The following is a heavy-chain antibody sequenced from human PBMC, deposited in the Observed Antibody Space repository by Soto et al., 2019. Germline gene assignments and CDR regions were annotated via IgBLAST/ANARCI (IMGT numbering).Heavy chain of an antibody. CDR1: GGSISSYY. J-gene: IGHJ4*02. CDR2: IYYSGST. V-gene: IGHV4-59*01. Sequence: QVQLQESGPGLVKPSETLSLTCTVSGGSISSYYWSWIRQPPGKGLEWIGYIYYSGSTNYNPSLKSRVTISVDTSKNQFSLKLSSVTAADTAVYYCAREGGYCTNGVCYDFDYWGQGTLVTVSS. CDR3: AREGGYCTNGVCYDFDY. D-gene: IGHD2-8*01.